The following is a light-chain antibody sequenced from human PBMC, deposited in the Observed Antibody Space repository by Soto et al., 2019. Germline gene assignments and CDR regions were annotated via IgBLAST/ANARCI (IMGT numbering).Light chain of an antibody. CDR1: SSDVGRYNL. V-gene: IGLV2-23*01. Sequence: SALTHPASVSGSPGQSITISCTGTSSDVGRYNLVSWYQHHPGKAPKLMIFEGSKRPSGVSSRFSGSKSGNTASLTISGLQAEDEADYFCCSYAGNNIYVFGTGTKVTVL. CDR3: CSYAGNNIYV. CDR2: EGS. J-gene: IGLJ1*01.